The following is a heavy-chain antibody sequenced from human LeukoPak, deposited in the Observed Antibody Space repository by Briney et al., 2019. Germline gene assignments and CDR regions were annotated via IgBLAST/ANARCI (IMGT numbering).Heavy chain of an antibody. Sequence: ASVKVSCKASGYTFTSYGISWVRQAPGQGLEWMGWISAYNGNTNYAQKLQGRDTMTTDTSTSTAYMELRSLRSDDTAVYYCARVKPAAQGSYYYYYMDVWGKGTTVTVSS. CDR2: ISAYNGNT. CDR3: ARVKPAAQGSYYYYYMDV. V-gene: IGHV1-18*01. J-gene: IGHJ6*03. CDR1: GYTFTSYG. D-gene: IGHD2-2*01.